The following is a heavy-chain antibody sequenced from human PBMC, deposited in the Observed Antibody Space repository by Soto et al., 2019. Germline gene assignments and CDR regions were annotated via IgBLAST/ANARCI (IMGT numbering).Heavy chain of an antibody. CDR3: ARDRSGSYLRTNYYYYGMDV. J-gene: IGHJ6*02. Sequence: TLSLTCTVSGGSISSGGYYWSWIRQHPGKGLEWIGYIYYSGSTYYNPSLKSRVTISVDTSKNQFSLKLSSVTAADTAVYYCARDRSGSYLRTNYYYYGMDVWGQGTTVTVAS. V-gene: IGHV4-31*03. CDR1: GGSISSGGYY. D-gene: IGHD1-26*01. CDR2: IYYSGST.